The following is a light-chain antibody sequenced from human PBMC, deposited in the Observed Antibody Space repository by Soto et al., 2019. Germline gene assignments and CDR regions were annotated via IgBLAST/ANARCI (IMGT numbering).Light chain of an antibody. Sequence: QAVVTQPPSASGTHGQTVTISCSGGWYNIGKNLGYWYQQFPGTAPKLLIYMTNQRPSGVPDRFSGSKSGSSASLAVSGLRSEDEAVYYCAAWDDSLRAWVFGGGTQLTVL. V-gene: IGLV1-47*01. CDR3: AAWDDSLRAWV. CDR1: WYNIGKNL. CDR2: MTN. J-gene: IGLJ3*02.